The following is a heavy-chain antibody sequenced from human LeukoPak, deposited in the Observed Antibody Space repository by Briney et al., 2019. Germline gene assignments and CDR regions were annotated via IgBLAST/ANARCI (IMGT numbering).Heavy chain of an antibody. CDR2: INQDGSEE. J-gene: IGHJ4*02. D-gene: IGHD3-22*01. CDR3: ARGNGWIITV. V-gene: IGHV3-7*05. Sequence: GGSLRLSCAASGFTSFNYWMHWVRQAPGRGLKSVANINQDGSEENYGASVKGRFTISRDNAKNSLYLQMNSLRAEDTAVYYCARGNGWIITVWGQGTLVTVSS. CDR1: GFTSFNYW.